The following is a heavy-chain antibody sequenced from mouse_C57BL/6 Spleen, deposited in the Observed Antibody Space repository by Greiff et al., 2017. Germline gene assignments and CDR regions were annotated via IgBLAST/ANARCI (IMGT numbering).Heavy chain of an antibody. Sequence: QVQLQQPGAELVKPGASVKLSCKASGYTFTSYWLHWVKQRPGRGLEWIGRIDPNSGGTKYNEKFKSKATLTVDKPSSTAYMQVSSLASEDSAVYYCARSEAYYPDYFDDWGQGTTLTVSS. J-gene: IGHJ2*01. CDR2: IDPNSGGT. CDR3: ARSEAYYPDYFDD. D-gene: IGHD2-10*01. V-gene: IGHV1-72*01. CDR1: GYTFTSYW.